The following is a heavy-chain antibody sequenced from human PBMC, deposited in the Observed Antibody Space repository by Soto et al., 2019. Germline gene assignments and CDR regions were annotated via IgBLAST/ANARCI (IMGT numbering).Heavy chain of an antibody. D-gene: IGHD3-22*01. CDR3: AKAISLFDSSGSFDY. CDR1: GFTFSSYA. Sequence: LRLSCAASGFTFSSYAMSWVRQAPGKGLEWVSAISGSGGSTYYADSVKGRFTISRDNSKNTLYLQMNSLRAEDTAVYYCAKAISLFDSSGSFDYWGQGTLVTVSS. V-gene: IGHV3-23*01. J-gene: IGHJ4*02. CDR2: ISGSGGST.